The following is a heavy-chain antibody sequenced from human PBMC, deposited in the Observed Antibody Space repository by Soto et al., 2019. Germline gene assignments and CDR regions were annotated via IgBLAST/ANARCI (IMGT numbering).Heavy chain of an antibody. J-gene: IGHJ4*02. V-gene: IGHV5-51*01. CDR3: ARRGDSSSFIDS. D-gene: IGHD6-19*01. CDR1: GYIFTNYW. CDR2: IYPGDSDT. Sequence: PGGSLKISCKGSGYIFTNYWINWVRQMPGKGLEWMGIIYPGDSDTRYNPSFQGQITISADKSINTAYLQWSSLKASDSAVYYCARRGDSSSFIDSWGQGTLVTVSS.